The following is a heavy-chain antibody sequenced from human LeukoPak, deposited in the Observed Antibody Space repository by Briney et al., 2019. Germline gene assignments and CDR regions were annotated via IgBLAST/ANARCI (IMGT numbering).Heavy chain of an antibody. J-gene: IGHJ4*02. Sequence: SDTLSLTCAVYGGSFSGYYWSWIRQPPGKGLEWIGEINHSGSTNYNPSLKSRVTISVDTSKNQFSLKLSSVTAADTAVYYCARKWLVLDYWGQGTLVTVSS. CDR1: GGSFSGYY. CDR3: ARKWLVLDY. CDR2: INHSGST. V-gene: IGHV4-34*01. D-gene: IGHD6-19*01.